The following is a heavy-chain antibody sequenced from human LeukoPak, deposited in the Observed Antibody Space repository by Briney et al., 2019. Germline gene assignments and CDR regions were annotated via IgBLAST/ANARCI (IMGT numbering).Heavy chain of an antibody. CDR3: ARNDCLED. CDR2: IKSDGSST. J-gene: IGHJ1*01. D-gene: IGHD2-21*02. CDR1: GXTFRSYW. V-gene: IGHV3-74*01. Sequence: GGSLRLSCACSGXTFRSYWMPWLRQAPGKGLVWVSRIKSDGSSTSYADSVKGRLTIARDNPKNTLYLQMNSLRPEDTAVYYCARNDCLEDWGQGTLVTVPS.